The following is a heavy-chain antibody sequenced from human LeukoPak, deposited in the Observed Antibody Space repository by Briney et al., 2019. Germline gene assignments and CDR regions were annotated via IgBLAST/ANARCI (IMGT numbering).Heavy chain of an antibody. D-gene: IGHD5-12*01. CDR3: AKWVVATLYYYYYMDV. Sequence: GGSLRLSCAASGFTFSSYAMSWVRQAPGKGLERVSAISGSGGSTYYADSVKGRFTISRDNSKNTLYLQMHSLRAEDTAVYYCAKWVVATLYYYYYMDVWGKGTTVTVSS. V-gene: IGHV3-23*01. J-gene: IGHJ6*03. CDR1: GFTFSSYA. CDR2: ISGSGGST.